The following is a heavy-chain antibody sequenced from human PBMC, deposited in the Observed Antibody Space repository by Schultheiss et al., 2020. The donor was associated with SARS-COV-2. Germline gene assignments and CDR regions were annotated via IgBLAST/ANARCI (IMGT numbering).Heavy chain of an antibody. V-gene: IGHV4-59*12. CDR2: IYYSGST. CDR1: GGSISSYY. CDR3: AKDRGSSWYRGAFDI. Sequence: SETLSLTCTVSGGSISSYYWSWIRQPPGKGLEWIGYIYYSGSTYYNPSLKSRVTISVDTSKNQFSLKLSSVTAADTAVYYCAKDRGSSWYRGAFDIWGQGTMVTVSS. J-gene: IGHJ3*02. D-gene: IGHD6-13*01.